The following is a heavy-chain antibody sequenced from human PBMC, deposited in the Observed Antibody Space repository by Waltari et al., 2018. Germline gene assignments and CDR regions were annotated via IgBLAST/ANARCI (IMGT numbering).Heavy chain of an antibody. V-gene: IGHV4-4*02. J-gene: IGHJ6*02. D-gene: IGHD1-1*01. CDR3: ARVDDYYYYCGMDV. CDR1: GGSISSSNW. CDR2: IYHSGST. Sequence: QVQLQESGPGLVKPSGTLSLTCAVSGGSISSSNWWSWVRQPPGKGLEWIGGIYHSGSTNYNPSIKTRVTISVDKSKNQFSLKLSSVTAADTAVYYCARVDDYYYYCGMDVWGQGTTVTVSS.